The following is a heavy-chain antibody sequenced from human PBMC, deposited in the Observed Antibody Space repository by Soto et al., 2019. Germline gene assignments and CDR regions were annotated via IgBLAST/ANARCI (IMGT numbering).Heavy chain of an antibody. CDR2: ISSSDINI. CDR1: GFTFSSYS. J-gene: IGHJ4*02. V-gene: IGHV3-48*01. D-gene: IGHD4-17*01. Sequence: EVQLVESGGGLIQPGGSLRLSCAASGFTFSSYSMNWVRQAPGKGLEWISYISSSDINIYYADSVKGRFTIARDIAKNSLYLQMTSLRAEDTAVYYCARAYGDYVPRNDYWGQGTLVTVSS. CDR3: ARAYGDYVPRNDY.